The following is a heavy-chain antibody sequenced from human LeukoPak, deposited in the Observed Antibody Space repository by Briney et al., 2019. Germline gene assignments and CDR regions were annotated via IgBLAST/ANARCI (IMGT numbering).Heavy chain of an antibody. D-gene: IGHD5-24*01. V-gene: IGHV4-39*01. CDR1: GGSISSSSYY. CDR3: ARREMATIGYYFDY. J-gene: IGHJ4*02. CDR2: IYYSGST. Sequence: SETLSLTCTVSGGSISSSSYYWGWIRQPPGKGLEWIGSIYYSGSTYYNPSLKSRVTISVDTSKNQFSLKLSSVTAADTAVYYCARREMATIGYYFDYWGQRTLVTVSS.